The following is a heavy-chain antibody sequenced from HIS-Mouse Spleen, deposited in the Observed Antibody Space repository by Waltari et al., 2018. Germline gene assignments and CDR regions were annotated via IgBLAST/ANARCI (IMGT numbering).Heavy chain of an antibody. J-gene: IGHJ2*01. D-gene: IGHD6-13*01. CDR1: GGSISSSSYY. CDR3: AREIPYSSSWYDWYFDL. V-gene: IGHV4-39*07. Sequence: QLQLQESGPGLVKPSETLSLTCTVSGGSISSSSYYWGWIRQPPGKGLEWIGGIDYSGSTYYNPSLKSRVTISADTSKNQFSLKLSSVTAADTAVYYCAREIPYSSSWYDWYFDLWGRGTLVTVSS. CDR2: IDYSGST.